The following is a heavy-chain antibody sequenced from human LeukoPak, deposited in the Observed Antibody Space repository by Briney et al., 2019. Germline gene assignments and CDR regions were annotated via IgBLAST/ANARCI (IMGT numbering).Heavy chain of an antibody. V-gene: IGHV3-23*01. D-gene: IGHD2-15*01. J-gene: IGHJ4*02. CDR1: GVTFSSYA. CDR2: ISGDGGTT. Sequence: PGGSLRVSCAASGVTFSSYAMTWVRQAPGKGLEWVSVISGDGGTTFYADSVKGRFTISRDNSKNTLYMEMNSLRAEDTAVYYCAKESYCSSGRCFFFENWGQGTLVTVSS. CDR3: AKESYCSSGRCFFFEN.